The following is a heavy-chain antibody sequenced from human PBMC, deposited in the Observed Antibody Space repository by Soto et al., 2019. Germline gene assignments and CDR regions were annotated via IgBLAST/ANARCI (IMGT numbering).Heavy chain of an antibody. V-gene: IGHV3-23*01. CDR2: ISGSGGST. D-gene: IGHD3-3*01. Sequence: GGSLRLSCAASGFTFSSYAMSWVRQAPGKGLEWVSAISGSGGSTYYADSVKGRFTVSRDNSKNTLYLQMNSLRAEDTAVYYCTTDSPSSYYDFWSGYPYYYGMDVWGQGTTVTVSS. CDR3: TTDSPSSYYDFWSGYPYYYGMDV. J-gene: IGHJ6*02. CDR1: GFTFSSYA.